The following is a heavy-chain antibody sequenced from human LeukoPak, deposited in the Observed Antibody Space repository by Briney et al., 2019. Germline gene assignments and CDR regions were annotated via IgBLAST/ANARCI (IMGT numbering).Heavy chain of an antibody. J-gene: IGHJ4*02. CDR2: IYYSGST. D-gene: IGHD3-10*01. CDR1: GGSISSYY. Sequence: ETLSLTCTVSGGSISSYYWSWIRQPPGKGLEWIGYIYYSGSTNYNPSLKSRVTISVDTSKNQFSLKLSSVTAADTAVYYCARDFGSGSAFDSWGQGTLVAVSS. V-gene: IGHV4-59*01. CDR3: ARDFGSGSAFDS.